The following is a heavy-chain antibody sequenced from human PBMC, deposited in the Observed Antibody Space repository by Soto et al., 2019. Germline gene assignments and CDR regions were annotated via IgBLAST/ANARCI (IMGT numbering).Heavy chain of an antibody. J-gene: IGHJ4*02. D-gene: IGHD2-2*01. Sequence: LRLSCAASGFTFDDYAMHWVRQAPGKGLEWVSGISWNSGSIGYADSVKGRFTISRDNAKNSLYLQMNSLRAEDTALYYCAKDMGYCSSTSCYPAYYFDYWGQGTLVTVSS. CDR1: GFTFDDYA. CDR2: ISWNSGSI. CDR3: AKDMGYCSSTSCYPAYYFDY. V-gene: IGHV3-9*01.